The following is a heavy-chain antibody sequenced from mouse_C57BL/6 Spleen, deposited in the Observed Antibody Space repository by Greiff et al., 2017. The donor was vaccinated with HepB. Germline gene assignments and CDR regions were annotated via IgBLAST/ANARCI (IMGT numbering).Heavy chain of an antibody. J-gene: IGHJ2*01. CDR1: GFNIKDYY. V-gene: IGHV14-1*01. Sequence: EVQLQQSGAELVRPGASVKLSCTASGFNIKDYYMHWVKQRPEQGLEWIGRIDPEDGDTEYAPKCQGKATMTADTSSNTAYLQRSSLTSEDTAVYYCTTWITTVVEGYFDYWGQGTTLTVSS. CDR3: TTWITTVVEGYFDY. D-gene: IGHD1-1*01. CDR2: IDPEDGDT.